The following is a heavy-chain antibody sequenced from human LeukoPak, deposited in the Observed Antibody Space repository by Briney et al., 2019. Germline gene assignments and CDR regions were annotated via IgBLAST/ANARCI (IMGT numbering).Heavy chain of an antibody. D-gene: IGHD1-7*01. V-gene: IGHV6-1*01. Sequence: SQTLLLTCAISGDSVSSNSAAWNWIRQSPSRGLEWLGRTYYRSKWYNDYAVSVKSRITINPDTSKNQFSLQLNSVTPEDTAVYYCARESRYNWNYVAWFDPWGQGTLVTVSS. CDR3: ARESRYNWNYVAWFDP. J-gene: IGHJ5*02. CDR2: TYYRSKWYN. CDR1: GDSVSSNSAA.